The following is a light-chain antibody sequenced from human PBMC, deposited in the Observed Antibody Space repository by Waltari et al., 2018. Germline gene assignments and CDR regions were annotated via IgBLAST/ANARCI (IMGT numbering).Light chain of an antibody. V-gene: IGKV3-20*01. CDR1: QNVFTNY. Sequence: ENVLTQSPGTLSLSPGDRATLSCRASQNVFTNYLAWYQQKPGQAPRLLISGASSRATGIPDRFSGTGFGTDFTLPISRLDPEDFAVYFCQQYGRSPITFGQGTRLEIK. CDR2: GAS. J-gene: IGKJ5*01. CDR3: QQYGRSPIT.